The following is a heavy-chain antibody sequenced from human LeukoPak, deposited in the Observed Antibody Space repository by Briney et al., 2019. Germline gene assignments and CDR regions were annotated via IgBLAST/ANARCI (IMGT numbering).Heavy chain of an antibody. J-gene: IGHJ4*02. D-gene: IGHD4-17*01. Sequence: SETLSLTCTVSGGSISSSSYYWGWVCQPPGKGLAWIGTIYYSGSTYYNPSLKSRVTISVDTSKNQFSLKLSSMTAADTAVYYCARTPILKYGAIDYWGQGTLVTVSS. CDR3: ARTPILKYGAIDY. CDR1: GGSISSSSYY. V-gene: IGHV4-39*01. CDR2: IYYSGST.